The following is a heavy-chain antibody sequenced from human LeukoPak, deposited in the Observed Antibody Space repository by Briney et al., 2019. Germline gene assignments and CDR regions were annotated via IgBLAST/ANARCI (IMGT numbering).Heavy chain of an antibody. CDR3: ARDRVPSGSSSQGDASDI. Sequence: SVKVSCKASGGTFSSYAISWVRQAPGQGLEWMGGIIPIFGTANYAQKFQGRVTITADESTSTAYMELSSLRPEDTAVYYCARDRVPSGSSSQGDASDIWGQGTMVTVSS. CDR2: IIPIFGTA. D-gene: IGHD6-6*01. J-gene: IGHJ3*02. CDR1: GGTFSSYA. V-gene: IGHV1-69*13.